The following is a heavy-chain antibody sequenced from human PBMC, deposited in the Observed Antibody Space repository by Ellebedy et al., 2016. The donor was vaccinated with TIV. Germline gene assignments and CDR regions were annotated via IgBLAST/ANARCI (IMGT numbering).Heavy chain of an antibody. J-gene: IGHJ4*02. Sequence: GGSLRLSCAASEFTFSSYAMSWVRQAPGKGLEWVSAISGIGGSTYYADSVKGRFTISTDNSKNTLYLQMNSLKTEDKAVYYCTRIMITIGGVIAQDPFDYWGQGTLVTVSS. CDR3: TRIMITIGGVIAQDPFDY. CDR2: ISGIGGST. CDR1: EFTFSSYA. V-gene: IGHV3-23*01. D-gene: IGHD3-16*02.